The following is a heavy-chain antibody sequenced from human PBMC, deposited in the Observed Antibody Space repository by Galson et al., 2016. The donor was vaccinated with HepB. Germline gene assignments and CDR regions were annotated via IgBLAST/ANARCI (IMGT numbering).Heavy chain of an antibody. D-gene: IGHD3-10*01. CDR2: IRGDGIVS. Sequence: SLRLSCAASGFTFNAHRMNWVRQAPGKGLEWVANIRGDGIVSYYAESVRGRFTISRDNAKNSLYLQMNGLRVDETAVYYCSSEMTGSYFDWGQGTLVTVSS. V-gene: IGHV3-7*01. CDR3: SSEMTGSYFD. J-gene: IGHJ4*02. CDR1: GFTFNAHR.